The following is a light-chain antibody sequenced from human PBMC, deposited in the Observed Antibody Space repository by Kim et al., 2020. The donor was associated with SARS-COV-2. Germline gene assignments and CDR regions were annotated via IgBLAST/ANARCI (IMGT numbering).Light chain of an antibody. Sequence: SLSPGEGAPLSCRASQRVSSYVAWYQYKPGQAPRLLIYDASKRATGIPDRFSGRGFGTDFTLTISSLQPEDFAVYYCQQRKNWATFGQGTKVDIK. J-gene: IGKJ1*01. CDR2: DAS. CDR1: QRVSSY. CDR3: QQRKNWAT. V-gene: IGKV3-11*01.